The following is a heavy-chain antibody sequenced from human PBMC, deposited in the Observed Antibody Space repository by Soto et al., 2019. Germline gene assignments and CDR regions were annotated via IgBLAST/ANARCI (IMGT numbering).Heavy chain of an antibody. V-gene: IGHV1-69*13. CDR1: GGTFSSYA. CDR2: IIPIFGTA. J-gene: IGHJ4*02. CDR3: ASNRGSGSNY. D-gene: IGHD6-19*01. Sequence: GASVTVSCKASGGTFSSYAISWVRQAPGQGLEWMGGIIPIFGTANYAQKFQGRVTITADESTSTAYMELSSLRSEDTAVYYCASNRGSGSNYWGQGTLVTVSS.